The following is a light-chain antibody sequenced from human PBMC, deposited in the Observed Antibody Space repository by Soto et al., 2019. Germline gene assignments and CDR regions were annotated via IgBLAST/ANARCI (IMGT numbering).Light chain of an antibody. Sequence: QSALTQPPSASGALGQSVTISCTGTSSDVGGYNHVSWYQQHPGKAPKLLIYDVIHRPSGVPDRFSGSKSGNTASLTVSGLQADDEVDYYCSSYAGRNSLIFGTGTKLTVL. J-gene: IGLJ1*01. CDR1: SSDVGGYNH. CDR2: DVI. CDR3: SSYAGRNSLI. V-gene: IGLV2-8*01.